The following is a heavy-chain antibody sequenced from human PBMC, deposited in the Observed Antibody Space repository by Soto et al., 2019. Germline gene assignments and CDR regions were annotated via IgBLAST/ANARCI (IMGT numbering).Heavy chain of an antibody. CDR2: IGGSGVRT. CDR3: AKDVSYSAVVTPNVVLDY. V-gene: IGHV3-23*01. Sequence: GGSLRLSCAASGFTFSSYAMSWVRQAPGKGLEWVSTIGGSGVRTYYADSVKGRFTISRDNSKNTLYLQMNSLRAEDTAIYYCAKDVSYSAVVTPNVVLDYWGHGALVTVSS. D-gene: IGHD2-21*02. J-gene: IGHJ4*01. CDR1: GFTFSSYA.